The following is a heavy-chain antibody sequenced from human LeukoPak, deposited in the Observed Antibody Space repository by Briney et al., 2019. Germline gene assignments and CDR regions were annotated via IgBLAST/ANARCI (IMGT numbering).Heavy chain of an antibody. CDR3: ARVSVGATYFRAFDI. V-gene: IGHV1-46*01. CDR2: INPSGGSP. CDR1: GYTFTDYY. J-gene: IGHJ3*02. Sequence: ASVKVSCKASGYTFTDYYMHWVRPAPGQGLEWMGIINPSGGSPSYAQKFQGRVTMTKDTSTRTVYMELSSLRSEDTAVYYCARVSVGATYFRAFDIWGQGTMVTVSS. D-gene: IGHD1-26*01.